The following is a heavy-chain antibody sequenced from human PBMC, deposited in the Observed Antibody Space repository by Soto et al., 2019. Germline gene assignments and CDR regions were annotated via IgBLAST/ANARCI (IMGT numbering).Heavy chain of an antibody. Sequence: TSETLSLTCTVSGGSISSGDYYWSWIRQPPGKGLEWIGYIYYSGSTYYNPSLKSRVTISVDTSKNQFSLKLSSVTAADTAVYYCARVAGTQPSSYYYYYGMDVWGQGTTVTVSS. J-gene: IGHJ6*02. CDR3: ARVAGTQPSSYYYYYGMDV. CDR2: IYYSGST. V-gene: IGHV4-30-4*01. D-gene: IGHD6-19*01. CDR1: GGSISSGDYY.